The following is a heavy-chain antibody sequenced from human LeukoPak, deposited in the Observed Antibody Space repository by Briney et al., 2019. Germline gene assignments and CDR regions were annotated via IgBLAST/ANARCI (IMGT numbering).Heavy chain of an antibody. CDR1: GFTFSSFE. V-gene: IGHV3-48*03. D-gene: IGHD1-14*01. J-gene: IGHJ4*02. Sequence: GGSLRLSCAASGFTFSSFEMTWVRQAPGKGLEWVSYTSSSGSTIYYADSVKGRFTISRDNAKNSLYLQMNSLRAEDTAVYYCARVGVISGTGFDYWGQGTLVTVSS. CDR3: ARVGVISGTGFDY. CDR2: TSSSGSTI.